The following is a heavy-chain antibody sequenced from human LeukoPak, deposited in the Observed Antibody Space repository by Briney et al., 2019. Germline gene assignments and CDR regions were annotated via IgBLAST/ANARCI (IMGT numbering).Heavy chain of an antibody. Sequence: PSETLSLTCTVSGGSISSRAYYWSWIRQHPGKGPEWIGYIYYSGSTYYNPSLKSRVIISVDTSKHQFSMKLKSVTAADTAVYFCARGRWLPNAFDIWGQGTMVTVFS. V-gene: IGHV4-31*03. CDR3: ARGRWLPNAFDI. J-gene: IGHJ3*02. CDR2: IYYSGST. D-gene: IGHD5-24*01. CDR1: GGSISSRAYY.